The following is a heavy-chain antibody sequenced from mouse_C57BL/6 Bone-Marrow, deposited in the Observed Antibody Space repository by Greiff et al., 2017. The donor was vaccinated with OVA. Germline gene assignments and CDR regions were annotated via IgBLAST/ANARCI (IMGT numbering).Heavy chain of an antibody. CDR3: AYNYDGNYAMDY. CDR1: GYTFTSYW. J-gene: IGHJ4*01. CDR2: IDPSDSYT. D-gene: IGHD2-12*01. V-gene: IGHV1-50*01. Sequence: QVQLQQPGAELVKPGASVKLSCKASGYTFTSYWMQWVKQRPGQGLEWIGEIDPSDSYTNYNQKFKGKATLTVDTSSSTAYMQLSSLTSEDSAVYYCAYNYDGNYAMDYWGQGTSVTVSS.